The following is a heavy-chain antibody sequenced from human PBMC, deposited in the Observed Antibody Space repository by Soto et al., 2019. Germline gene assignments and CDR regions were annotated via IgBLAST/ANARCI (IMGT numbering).Heavy chain of an antibody. CDR2: ISSTTNYI. D-gene: IGHD1-7*01. V-gene: IGHV3-21*04. J-gene: IGHJ6*02. CDR1: GFTFTRYS. Sequence: GGSLRLSCAASGFTFTRYSMNWVRQAPGKGLEWVSSISSTTNYIYYADSVKGRFTISRDNAKNSLYLQMNSLRAEDTAVYYCARGTGTKLNYYYGMDVWGQGTTVTVSS. CDR3: ARGTGTKLNYYYGMDV.